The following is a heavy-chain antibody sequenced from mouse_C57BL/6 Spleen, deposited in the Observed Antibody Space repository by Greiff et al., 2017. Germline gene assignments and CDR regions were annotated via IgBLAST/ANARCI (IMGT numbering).Heavy chain of an antibody. Sequence: VHVKQSGPELVKPGASVKMSCKASGYTFTDYNMHWVKQSHGKSLEWIGYINPNNGGTSYNQKFKGKATLTVNKSSSTAYMELRSLTSEDSAVYYCARGGDGYAMDYWGQGTSVTVSS. J-gene: IGHJ4*01. CDR1: GYTFTDYN. CDR3: ARGGDGYAMDY. V-gene: IGHV1-22*01. CDR2: INPNNGGT. D-gene: IGHD3-3*01.